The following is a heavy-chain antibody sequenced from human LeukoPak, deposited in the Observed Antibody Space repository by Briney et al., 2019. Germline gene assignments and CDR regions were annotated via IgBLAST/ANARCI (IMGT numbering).Heavy chain of an antibody. V-gene: IGHV3-48*02. J-gene: IGHJ6*03. CDR2: ISSSSSTI. Sequence: PGGSLRLSCAASGFTFSSYSMNWVRQAPGKGLEWVSYISSSSSTIYYADSVKGRFTISRDNAKNSLYLQMNSLRDEDTAVYYCARDPNYSSSWYVSYYYYYMDGWGKGTTVTVSS. CDR3: ARDPNYSSSWYVSYYYYYMDG. CDR1: GFTFSSYS. D-gene: IGHD6-13*01.